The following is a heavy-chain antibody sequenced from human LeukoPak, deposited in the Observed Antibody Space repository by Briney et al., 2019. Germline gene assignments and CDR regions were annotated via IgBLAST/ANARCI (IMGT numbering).Heavy chain of an antibody. CDR1: GFTFSNYC. V-gene: IGHV4-4*02. CDR3: ASLRKAAAAGSYYFDY. CDR2: IYHSGST. Sequence: GSLRLSCAASGFTFSNYCMSWVRQPPGKGLEWIGEIYHSGSTNYNPSLKSRVTISVDKSKNQFSLKLSSVTAADTAVYYCASLRKAAAAGSYYFDYWGQGTLVTVSS. J-gene: IGHJ4*02. D-gene: IGHD6-13*01.